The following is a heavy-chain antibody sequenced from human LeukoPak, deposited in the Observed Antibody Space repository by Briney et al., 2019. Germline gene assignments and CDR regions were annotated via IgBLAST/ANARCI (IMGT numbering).Heavy chain of an antibody. D-gene: IGHD2-2*01. CDR1: DYTFTSYG. Sequence: GASVKVSCKASDYTFTSYGISWVRQAPGQGLEWMGWISAYNGNTNYAQKLQGRVTMTTDTSTSTAYMELRSLRSDDTAVYYCARTVVPAAVGVYMDVWGKGTTVTVSS. CDR2: ISAYNGNT. J-gene: IGHJ6*03. CDR3: ARTVVPAAVGVYMDV. V-gene: IGHV1-18*01.